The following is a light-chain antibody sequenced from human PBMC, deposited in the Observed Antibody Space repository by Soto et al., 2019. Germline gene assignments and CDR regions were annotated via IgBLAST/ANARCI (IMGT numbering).Light chain of an antibody. CDR1: HDISNY. CDR3: QKYHGAPPKT. J-gene: IGKJ3*01. V-gene: IGKV1-27*01. CDR2: AAS. Sequence: DIQMTQSPSSLSATVGDRVTITCRASHDISNYLAWHQQKPGKVPKLLIYAASTLQPGVPSRFSGSGSGTDLTLTISSLQPEDVATYYGQKYHGAPPKTFGPGTKVAIK.